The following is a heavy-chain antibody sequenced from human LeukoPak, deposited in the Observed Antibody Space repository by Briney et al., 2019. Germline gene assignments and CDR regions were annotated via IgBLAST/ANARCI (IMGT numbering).Heavy chain of an antibody. CDR3: AEGTTG. CDR2: INQDGSGK. CDR1: GFTFSRHW. Sequence: GGSLRLSCATSGFTFSRHWMSSVRQAPGKGLEWVANINQDGSGKYYLDSVKGRFTISRDNAKNSLYLQMNSLRSEDTAIYYCAEGTTGWGQGTLVTVSS. D-gene: IGHD1-1*01. V-gene: IGHV3-7*01. J-gene: IGHJ1*01.